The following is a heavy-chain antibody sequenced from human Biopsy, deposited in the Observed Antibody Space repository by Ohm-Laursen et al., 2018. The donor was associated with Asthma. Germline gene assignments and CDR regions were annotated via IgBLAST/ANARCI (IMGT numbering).Heavy chain of an antibody. J-gene: IGHJ4*02. Sequence: SLRLSCAARGFTFSSYAMSWVRQAPGKGLEWVSAISGSGGSTYYADSVKGRFTISRDNSKNTLYLQMNSLRAEDTAVYYCAKDKRYSGSYFDYWGQGTLVTVSS. CDR3: AKDKRYSGSYFDY. CDR1: GFTFSSYA. CDR2: ISGSGGST. D-gene: IGHD1-26*01. V-gene: IGHV3-23*01.